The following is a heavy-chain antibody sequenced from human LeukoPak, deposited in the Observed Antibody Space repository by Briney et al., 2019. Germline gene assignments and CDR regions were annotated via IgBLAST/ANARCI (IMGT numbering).Heavy chain of an antibody. CDR3: ARDSSSGYTYFDY. Sequence: GGSLRLSCAASGFTFSSYWMSWVRQAPGKGLEWVANIKQDGSERYYVDSVKGRFTISRDNAKNSLYLQMNSLRAEDTAVYYCARDSSSGYTYFDYWGQGTLVTVSS. V-gene: IGHV3-7*01. D-gene: IGHD3-22*01. CDR2: IKQDGSER. J-gene: IGHJ4*02. CDR1: GFTFSSYW.